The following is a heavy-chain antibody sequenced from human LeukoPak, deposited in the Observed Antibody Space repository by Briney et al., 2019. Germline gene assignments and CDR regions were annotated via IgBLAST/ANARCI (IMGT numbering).Heavy chain of an antibody. CDR3: ARGTDYGGTKGPFDY. D-gene: IGHD4-23*01. J-gene: IGHJ4*02. CDR2: ISSSSSYI. Sequence: GGSLRLSCAASGFTFSSYSMNWVRQAPGKGLEWVSSISSSSSYIYYADSVKGRFTISRDNAKNSLYLQMNSLRAEDTAVYYCARGTDYGGTKGPFDYWGQGTLVTVSS. V-gene: IGHV3-21*04. CDR1: GFTFSSYS.